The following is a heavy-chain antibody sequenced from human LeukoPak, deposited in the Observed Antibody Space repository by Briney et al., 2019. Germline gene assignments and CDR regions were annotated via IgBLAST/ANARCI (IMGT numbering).Heavy chain of an antibody. CDR2: ISSSSSYI. Sequence: GGSLRLSCAASGFTFGSYSMNWVRQAPGKGLEWVSSISSSSSYIYYADSVKGRFTISRDNAKNSLYLQMNSLRAEDTAVYYCARVWATVTTGYNWFDPWGQGTLVTVSS. D-gene: IGHD4-17*01. V-gene: IGHV3-21*01. CDR3: ARVWATVTTGYNWFDP. J-gene: IGHJ5*02. CDR1: GFTFGSYS.